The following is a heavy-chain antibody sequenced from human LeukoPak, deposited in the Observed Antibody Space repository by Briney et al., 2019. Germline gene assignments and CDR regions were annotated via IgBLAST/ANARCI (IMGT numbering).Heavy chain of an antibody. CDR2: IYSGGST. CDR1: GFTVSSNH. V-gene: IGHV3-53*01. Sequence: LPGGSLRLSCTASGFTVSSNHMNWVRQAPGKGLEWVSVIYSGGSTYYADSVKGRFTISRDNSKNTLYLQMKSLRAEDTAVYYCARDLRVLSSSGYLGGLAFDIWGQGTLVTVSS. J-gene: IGHJ3*02. D-gene: IGHD3-22*01. CDR3: ARDLRVLSSSGYLGGLAFDI.